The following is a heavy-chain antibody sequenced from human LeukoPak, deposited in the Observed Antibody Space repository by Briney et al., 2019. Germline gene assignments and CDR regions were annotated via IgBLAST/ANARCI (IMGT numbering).Heavy chain of an antibody. CDR2: ISGYNGNT. D-gene: IGHD6-6*01. J-gene: IGHJ4*02. V-gene: IGHV1-18*01. CDR1: GYTFTSYG. CDR3: ARDCRSRQYSSSCPYDY. Sequence: ASVKVSCKASGYTFTSYGISWARQAPGQGLEWMGWISGYNGNTHYAQKLQGRVTMTTDTSTSTAYMELRSLRSDDTAVYYCARDCRSRQYSSSCPYDYWGQGTLVTVSS.